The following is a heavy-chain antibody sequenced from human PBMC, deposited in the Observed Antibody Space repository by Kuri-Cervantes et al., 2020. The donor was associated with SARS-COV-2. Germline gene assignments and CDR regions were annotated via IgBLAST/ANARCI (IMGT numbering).Heavy chain of an antibody. Sequence: SETLSLTCTVSGGSISSYYWSWIRQPAGKGLEWIGRIYTSGSTNYNPSLKSRVTMSVDRSKNQFSLKLTSVTAADTAVYYCARHHSGGGFDWLLDYWGQGTLVTVSS. D-gene: IGHD3-9*01. J-gene: IGHJ4*02. CDR2: IYTSGST. V-gene: IGHV4-4*07. CDR1: GGSISSYY. CDR3: ARHHSGGGFDWLLDY.